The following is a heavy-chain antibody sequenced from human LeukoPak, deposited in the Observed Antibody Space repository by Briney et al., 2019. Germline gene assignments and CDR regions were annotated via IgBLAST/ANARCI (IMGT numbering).Heavy chain of an antibody. CDR1: GGSISSSNW. J-gene: IGHJ6*02. CDR2: INHSGST. V-gene: IGHV4-4*02. D-gene: IGHD3-10*01. Sequence: PSETLSLTCAVSGGSISSSNWWSWVRQPPGKGLEWIGEINHSGSTNYNPSLKSRVTISVDTSKNQFSLKLSSVTAADTAVYYCARRSLSTMVRGVIRYYYYGMDVWGQGTTVTVSS. CDR3: ARRSLSTMVRGVIRYYYYGMDV.